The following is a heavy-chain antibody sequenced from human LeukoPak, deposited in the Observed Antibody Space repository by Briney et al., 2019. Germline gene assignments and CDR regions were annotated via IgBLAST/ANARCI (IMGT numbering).Heavy chain of an antibody. Sequence: ASVKVSCKASGYTFTSYAMNWVRQAPGQGLEWRGWINTNTGNPTYAQGFTGRFVFSLDTSVSTAYLQISNLKAEDTAVYYCARDNGAVTTAHFDYWGQGTLVTVSS. V-gene: IGHV7-4-1*02. D-gene: IGHD4-17*01. CDR1: GYTFTSYA. J-gene: IGHJ4*02. CDR3: ARDNGAVTTAHFDY. CDR2: INTNTGNP.